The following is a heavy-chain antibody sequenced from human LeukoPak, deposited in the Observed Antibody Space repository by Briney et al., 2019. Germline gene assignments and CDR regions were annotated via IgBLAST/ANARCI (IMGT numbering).Heavy chain of an antibody. Sequence: PGKSLRLSCAASGFTYSNYAMHWVRQAPGKGLEWVAVISFDGSKVYYGDSVKGRLTVSRDNSKNTVYLQMNSLRAEDTAVYYCARGTGYGVFDIWGQGAMVTVSS. V-gene: IGHV3-30*03. J-gene: IGHJ3*02. CDR3: ARGTGYGVFDI. CDR1: GFTYSNYA. D-gene: IGHD5-12*01. CDR2: ISFDGSKV.